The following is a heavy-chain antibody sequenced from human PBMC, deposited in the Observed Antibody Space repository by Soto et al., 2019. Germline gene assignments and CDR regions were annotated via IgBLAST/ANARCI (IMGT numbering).Heavy chain of an antibody. CDR3: ARSIAVPSSHIDH. D-gene: IGHD6-6*01. CDR2: VYYTGST. CDR1: GGSMSGYY. Sequence: SETLSLTCRVSGGSMSGYYWSWIRQAPGKGLEWIGYVYYTGSTNYNPSLQSRVTVSVDTSNKQFSLSLRLVTAADTAVYFCARSIAVPSSHIDHWGQGIRVTVSS. V-gene: IGHV4-59*01. J-gene: IGHJ4*02.